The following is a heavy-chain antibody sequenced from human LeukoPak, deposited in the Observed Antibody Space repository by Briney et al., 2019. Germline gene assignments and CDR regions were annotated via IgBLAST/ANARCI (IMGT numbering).Heavy chain of an antibody. V-gene: IGHV4-39*07. CDR2: INHSGST. CDR1: GGSISSGGYY. Sequence: SETLSLTCTVSGGSISSGGYYWSWIRQPPGKGLEWIGEINHSGSTNYNPSLKSRVTISVDTSKNQFSLKLSSVTAADTAVYYCATPSRGSGWYKTFDYWGQGTLVTVSS. D-gene: IGHD6-19*01. CDR3: ATPSRGSGWYKTFDY. J-gene: IGHJ4*02.